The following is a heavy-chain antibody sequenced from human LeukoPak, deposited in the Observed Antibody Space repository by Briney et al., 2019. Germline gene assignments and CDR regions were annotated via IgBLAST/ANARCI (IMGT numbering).Heavy chain of an antibody. J-gene: IGHJ4*02. CDR1: GGSISSYY. CDR3: ARYSSYWSFDY. V-gene: IGHV4-59*01. Sequence: PSETLSLTCTVSGGSISSYYWSWIRQPPGKGLGWMGYIYYSGSTNYNPSLKSRVTISVETSKNQYSLKLSSVTAADTAVYYCARYSSYWSFDYWGQGTLVTVSS. D-gene: IGHD6-19*01. CDR2: IYYSGST.